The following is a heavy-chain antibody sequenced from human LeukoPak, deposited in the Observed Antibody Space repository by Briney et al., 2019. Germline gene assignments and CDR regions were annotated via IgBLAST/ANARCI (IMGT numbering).Heavy chain of an antibody. D-gene: IGHD3-10*01. CDR3: ARDHSQYYYGSGSSYDY. CDR1: GLTFSSYW. Sequence: GGSLRLSCAASGLTFSSYWMSWVRQAPGKGLEWVANIKQDGSEKYYVDSVKGRFTISRDNAKNSLYLQMNSLRAEDTAVHYCARDHSQYYYGSGSSYDYWGQGTLVTVSS. J-gene: IGHJ4*02. CDR2: IKQDGSEK. V-gene: IGHV3-7*01.